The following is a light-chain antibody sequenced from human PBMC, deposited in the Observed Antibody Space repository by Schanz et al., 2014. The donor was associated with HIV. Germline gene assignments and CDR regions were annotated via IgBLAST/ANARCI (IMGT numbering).Light chain of an antibody. Sequence: QSVLTQPAFVSGSPGQSITISCTGTNSDIGGFNFLSWYRQHPGKAPKLLIYEVSEWPSGVPDRFSGYKSGNTASLTVSGLQAEDEADYYCVSYTGTNNPVFGGGTKLTVL. V-gene: IGLV2-8*01. CDR3: VSYTGTNNPV. CDR2: EVS. CDR1: NSDIGGFNF. J-gene: IGLJ2*01.